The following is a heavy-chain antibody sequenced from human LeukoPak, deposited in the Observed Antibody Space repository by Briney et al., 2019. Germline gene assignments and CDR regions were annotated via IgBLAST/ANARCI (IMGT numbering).Heavy chain of an antibody. V-gene: IGHV4-59*01. Sequence: SETLSLTCIVSGGSISSSYWNWIRQPPGKGLEWIGYIYYSGSTSYNPSLKSRLTISVDTSKNQFSLKLNSVTAADTAVYYCARDGLRGSYSYNWFDPWGQGTLVTVSS. CDR2: IYYSGST. CDR1: GGSISSSY. J-gene: IGHJ5*02. D-gene: IGHD1-26*01. CDR3: ARDGLRGSYSYNWFDP.